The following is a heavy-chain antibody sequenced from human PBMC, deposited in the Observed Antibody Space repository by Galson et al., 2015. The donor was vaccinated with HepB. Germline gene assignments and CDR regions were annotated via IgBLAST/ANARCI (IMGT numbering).Heavy chain of an antibody. CDR3: ARALGYCSGGSCLNWFDP. D-gene: IGHD2-15*01. J-gene: IGHJ5*02. Sequence: SVKVSCKASGYTFTSYDINWVRQATGQGLEWMGWMNPNSGNTGYAQKFQGRVTMTRNTSISTAFMELSSLRSEDTAVYYCARALGYCSGGSCLNWFDPWGQGTLVTVSS. CDR2: MNPNSGNT. V-gene: IGHV1-8*01. CDR1: GYTFTSYD.